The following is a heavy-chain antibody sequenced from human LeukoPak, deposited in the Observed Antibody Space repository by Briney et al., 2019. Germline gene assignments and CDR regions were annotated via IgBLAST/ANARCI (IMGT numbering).Heavy chain of an antibody. CDR3: ARDPYSSGWYKDAFDI. D-gene: IGHD6-19*01. V-gene: IGHV3-21*01. Sequence: GGSLRLSCAASGFTVSSNYMSWVRQAPGKGLEWVSSISSRSTYIYYADSVKGRFTISRDNAQNSLFLQLNSLRAEDTAVYYCARDPYSSGWYKDAFDIWGQGTMVTVSS. CDR1: GFTVSSNY. CDR2: ISSRSTYI. J-gene: IGHJ3*02.